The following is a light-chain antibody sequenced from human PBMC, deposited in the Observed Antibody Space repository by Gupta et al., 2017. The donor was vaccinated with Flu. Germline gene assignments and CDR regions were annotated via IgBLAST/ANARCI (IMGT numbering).Light chain of an antibody. CDR3: CSYAGSYTWV. CDR1: SSDVGYYNY. CDR2: DVS. V-gene: IGLV2-11*01. Sequence: QPALTQPRSVSGSPGQSVTISCTGTSSDVGYYNYVSWYQQHPGKAPKLMIYDVSKRPSGVPDRFSGSQSGNTASLTISGLQAEDESAYYCCSYAGSYTWVFGGGTKLTVL. J-gene: IGLJ3*02.